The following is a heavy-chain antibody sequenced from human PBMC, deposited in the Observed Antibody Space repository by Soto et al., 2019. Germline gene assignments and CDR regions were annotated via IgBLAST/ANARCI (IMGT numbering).Heavy chain of an antibody. CDR1: GGSISSSSYY. CDR3: AKTGYSRGWYRNYYYYYGMDV. V-gene: IGHV4-39*01. CDR2: IYYSGST. D-gene: IGHD6-19*01. Sequence: SEILSLTCTVSGGSISSSSYYWGWIRQPPGKGLEWIGSIYYSGSTYYNPSLKSRVTISVDTSKNQFSLKLSSVTAADTAVYYCAKTGYSRGWYRNYYYYYGMDVWGQGTTVTVSS. J-gene: IGHJ6*02.